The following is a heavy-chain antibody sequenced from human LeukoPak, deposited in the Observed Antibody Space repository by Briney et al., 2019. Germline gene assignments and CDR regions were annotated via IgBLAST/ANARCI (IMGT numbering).Heavy chain of an antibody. J-gene: IGHJ5*02. CDR1: GFSFDFDDYA. D-gene: IGHD6-19*01. V-gene: IGHV3-20*01. CDR2: INWNGGST. CDR3: ARDYRDSSAWYALGA. Sequence: GGSLRLSCTASGFSFDFDDYAMSWLRQVPGKGLEWVPGINWNGGSTGYADSVKGRFTISRDNAKNSLFLEMNSLRAEDTAVYHCARDYRDSSAWYALGAWGQGTLVTVSS.